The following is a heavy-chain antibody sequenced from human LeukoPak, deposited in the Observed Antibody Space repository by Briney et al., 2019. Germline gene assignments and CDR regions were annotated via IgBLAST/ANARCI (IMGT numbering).Heavy chain of an antibody. CDR2: IYYSGST. J-gene: IGHJ5*02. V-gene: IGHV4-59*08. CDR1: GGSISSYY. D-gene: IGHD4-11*01. Sequence: SETLSLICTVSGGSISSYYWSWIRQPPGKGLEGIGYIYYSGSTNYNPSLKSRVTISVDTSKNQFSLKLSSVTAADTAVYYCARHPTVTTNWFDPWGQGTLVTVSS. CDR3: ARHPTVTTNWFDP.